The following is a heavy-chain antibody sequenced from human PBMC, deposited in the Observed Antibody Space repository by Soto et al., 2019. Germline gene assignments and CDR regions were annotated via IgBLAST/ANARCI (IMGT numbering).Heavy chain of an antibody. D-gene: IGHD6-6*01. J-gene: IGHJ6*02. CDR2: IKSKTDGGTT. CDR3: TPGPWLAARLGGDYYYYGMDV. V-gene: IGHV3-15*07. CDR1: GFTFSNAW. Sequence: GGSLRLSCAASGFTFSNAWMNWVRQAPGKGLEWVGRIKSKTDGGTTDYAAPVKGRFTISRDDPKNTLYLQMNSLKTEDTAVYYCTPGPWLAARLGGDYYYYGMDVWGQGTTVTVSS.